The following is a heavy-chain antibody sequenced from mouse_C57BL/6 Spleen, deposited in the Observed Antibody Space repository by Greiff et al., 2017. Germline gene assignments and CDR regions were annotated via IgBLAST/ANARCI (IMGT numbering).Heavy chain of an antibody. D-gene: IGHD1-1*01. CDR2: INPSSGYT. Sequence: VQLQQSGAELAKPGASVKLSCKASGYTFTRYWMHWVKQRPGQGLEWIGYINPSSGYTKYNQKFKDKATLTADKSSSTAYMQLSSLTYEDSAVYYCAPDYDGSSSFDYWGQGTTLTVSS. J-gene: IGHJ2*01. V-gene: IGHV1-7*01. CDR3: APDYDGSSSFDY. CDR1: GYTFTRYW.